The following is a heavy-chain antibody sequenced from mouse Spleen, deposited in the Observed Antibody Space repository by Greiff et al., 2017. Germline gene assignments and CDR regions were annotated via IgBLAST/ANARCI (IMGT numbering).Heavy chain of an antibody. V-gene: IGHV2-2*01. CDR1: GFSLTSYG. D-gene: IGHD2-14*01. Sequence: QVQLQQSGPGLVQPSQSLSITCTVSGFSLTSYGVHWVRQSPGKGLEWLGVIWSGGSTDYNAAFISRLSISKDNSKSQVFFKMNSLQADDTAIYYCASNRYDEAWFAYWGQGTLVTVSA. CDR2: IWSGGST. J-gene: IGHJ3*01. CDR3: ASNRYDEAWFAY.